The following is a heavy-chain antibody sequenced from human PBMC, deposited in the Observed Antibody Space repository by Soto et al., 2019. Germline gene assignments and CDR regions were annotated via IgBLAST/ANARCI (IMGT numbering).Heavy chain of an antibody. CDR2: IYPGDWDI. J-gene: IGHJ6*02. V-gene: IGHV5-51*01. CDR1: GYMFTNYW. Sequence: GESLKISCETSGYMFTNYWIAWVRQMPGKGLEWIGIIYPGDWDIRYSPSFQGQVTISADRSVSTAYLQWSSLKASDTAIYYCARKPGTSNYGLDVWGQGTTVTVSS. CDR3: ARKPGTSNYGLDV. D-gene: IGHD1-1*01.